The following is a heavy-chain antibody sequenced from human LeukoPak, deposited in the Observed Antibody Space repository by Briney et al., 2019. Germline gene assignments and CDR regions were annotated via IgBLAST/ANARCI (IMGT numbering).Heavy chain of an antibody. J-gene: IGHJ6*02. Sequence: GASVKVSCKGSGYTFTSYYMHWVRQASGQGLEWMGIINPSGGSTSYAQKFQGRVTMTRDSSTSTVYMELSSLRSEDTAVYYCARRSSSGWYLGYYYYGMDVGGQGTTVTVSS. CDR2: INPSGGST. CDR1: GYTFTSYY. V-gene: IGHV1-46*01. D-gene: IGHD6-19*01. CDR3: ARRSSSGWYLGYYYYGMDV.